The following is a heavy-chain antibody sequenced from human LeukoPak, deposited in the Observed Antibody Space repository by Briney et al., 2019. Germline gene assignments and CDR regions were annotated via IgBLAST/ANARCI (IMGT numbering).Heavy chain of an antibody. CDR3: ARLGDSSAPNC. D-gene: IGHD3-22*01. J-gene: IGHJ4*02. V-gene: IGHV1-8*01. Sequence: GASVKVSCKASGYTFTSYDINWVRQATGQGLEWMGWMNTSSGNTGHAQKFQGRLTMTRDTSTNTAYMELSSLRSEDTAVYYCARLGDSSAPNCWGQGTLVTVSS. CDR2: MNTSSGNT. CDR1: GYTFTSYD.